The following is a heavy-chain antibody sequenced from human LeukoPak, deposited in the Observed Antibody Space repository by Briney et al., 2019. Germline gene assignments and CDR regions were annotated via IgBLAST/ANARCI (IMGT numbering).Heavy chain of an antibody. CDR3: ARDLYCSGGSCYPGLFDY. J-gene: IGHJ4*02. D-gene: IGHD2-15*01. CDR2: ISSSSSYI. CDR1: GFTFSSYS. Sequence: PGGSLRLSCAASGFTFSSYSMNWVRQAPGKGLEWVSSISSSSSYIYYADSVKGRFTISRDNAKNSLYLQMNSLRAEDTAVYYCARDLYCSGGSCYPGLFDYWRQGTLVTVSS. V-gene: IGHV3-21*01.